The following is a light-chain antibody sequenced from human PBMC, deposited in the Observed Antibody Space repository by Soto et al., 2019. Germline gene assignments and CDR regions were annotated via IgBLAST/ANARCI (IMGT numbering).Light chain of an antibody. CDR3: QQYGSSSWT. V-gene: IGKV3-20*01. CDR2: GAS. J-gene: IGKJ1*01. CDR1: QSVSSSY. Sequence: EIVLAQSPATLSLSPGERATLSCRASQSVSSSYLARYQQKPGQAPRLLIYGASSRATGIPDRFSGSGSGTDFTLTISRLEPEDFVVYYCQQYGSSSWTFGQGTKV.